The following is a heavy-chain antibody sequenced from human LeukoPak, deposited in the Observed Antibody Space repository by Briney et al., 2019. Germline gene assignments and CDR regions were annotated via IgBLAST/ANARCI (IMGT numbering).Heavy chain of an antibody. Sequence: SETLSLTCTVSGGSISSGDYYWSWIRQPPGKGLEWIGYIYYSGSTYYNPSLKSRVTISVDTSRNQFSLKLSSVTAADTAVYYCARDVELGYCSGGSCTGSRWFDPWGQGTLVTVSS. CDR3: ARDVELGYCSGGSCTGSRWFDP. CDR2: IYYSGST. V-gene: IGHV4-30-4*08. D-gene: IGHD2-15*01. J-gene: IGHJ5*02. CDR1: GGSISSGDYY.